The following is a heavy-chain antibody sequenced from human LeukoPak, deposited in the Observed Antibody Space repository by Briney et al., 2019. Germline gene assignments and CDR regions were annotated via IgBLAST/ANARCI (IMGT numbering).Heavy chain of an antibody. J-gene: IGHJ4*02. V-gene: IGHV3-48*03. CDR3: ATLTVATSFDY. CDR1: GFSFSVYE. Sequence: GGSLRLSCAASGFSFSVYELHWVRQAPGKGLEWISDISSSGATIYYADSVKGRFTISRDNAKNSLYLQMNSLRAEDTAVYYCATLTVATSFDYWGQGTLVTVSS. D-gene: IGHD5-12*01. CDR2: ISSSGATI.